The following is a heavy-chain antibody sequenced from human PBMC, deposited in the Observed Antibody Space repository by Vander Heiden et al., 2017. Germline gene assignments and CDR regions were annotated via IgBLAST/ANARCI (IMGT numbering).Heavy chain of an antibody. CDR1: GGSMGNYY. D-gene: IGHD3-22*01. V-gene: IGHV4-4*07. J-gene: IGHJ4*02. CDR2: IYTGGST. Sequence: QVQLQESGPGLVRPSETLSLTCAVSGGSMGNYYWTWLRQPAGKALEWLGRIYTGGSTNYNPSLKSRVTMSVATSKNQFSLKLTSVTAADTAVYYCVGNYYDSRGYYFIDSRGQGTLVTVS. CDR3: VGNYYDSRGYYFIDS.